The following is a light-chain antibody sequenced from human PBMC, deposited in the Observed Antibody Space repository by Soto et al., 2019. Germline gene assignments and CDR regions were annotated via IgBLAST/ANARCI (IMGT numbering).Light chain of an antibody. CDR2: GAS. CDR1: QSVGTS. V-gene: IGKV3-20*01. CDR3: QQYGGSPRT. Sequence: EIVLTQSPVTLSLSPGERGTLCCGASQSVGTSLAWYQQKPGQAPRLLIYGASNRATGIPDRFSGSGSGTDFTLTISKLEPEDFAVYHCQQYGGSPRTFGQGTKVDI. J-gene: IGKJ1*01.